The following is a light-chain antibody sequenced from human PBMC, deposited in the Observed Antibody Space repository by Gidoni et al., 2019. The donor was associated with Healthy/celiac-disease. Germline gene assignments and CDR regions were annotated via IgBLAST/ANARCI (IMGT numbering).Light chain of an antibody. Sequence: SSLTQDPAVSVALGQTVRRTCQGDSLRSYYSSWYQQKPGQAPVLVIYGKNNRPSGIPDRFSGSSSGNTASLTITGAQAEDEADYYCNSRDSSGNHLVFGGGTKLTVL. J-gene: IGLJ3*02. CDR3: NSRDSSGNHLV. CDR2: GKN. CDR1: SLRSYY. V-gene: IGLV3-19*01.